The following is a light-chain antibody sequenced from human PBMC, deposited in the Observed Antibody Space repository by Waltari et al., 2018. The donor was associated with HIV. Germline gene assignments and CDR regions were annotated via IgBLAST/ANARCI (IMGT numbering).Light chain of an antibody. CDR3: QSADSSYTYPGVV. CDR2: KDS. Sequence: SYELTQPPSMSVSPGQTARITCSGDALPKQYAYWYRQKPGQAPVLVIYKDSERPSGIPERFSGSSSGTTVTLTISGVQAEDEADYYCQSADSSYTYPGVVFGGGTKLTVL. J-gene: IGLJ2*01. V-gene: IGLV3-25*03. CDR1: ALPKQY.